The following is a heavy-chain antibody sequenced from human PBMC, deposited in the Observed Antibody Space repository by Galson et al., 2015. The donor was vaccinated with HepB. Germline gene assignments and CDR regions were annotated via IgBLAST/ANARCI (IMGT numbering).Heavy chain of an antibody. V-gene: IGHV3-23*01. D-gene: IGHD3-3*01. CDR1: GFTFSSYA. Sequence: SLRLACAASGFTFSSYAMSWVRQAPGKGLEWVSAIRDSTDSTYYADSVKGRFTIVRDNSKNTLYLDMNSLRAEDTAVYYCATWSGYYAPFDYWGQGTLVTVSS. J-gene: IGHJ4*02. CDR2: IRDSTDST. CDR3: ATWSGYYAPFDY.